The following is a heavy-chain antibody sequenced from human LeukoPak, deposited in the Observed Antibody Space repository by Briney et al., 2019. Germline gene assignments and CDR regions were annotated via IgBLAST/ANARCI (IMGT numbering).Heavy chain of an antibody. Sequence: ASVKVSCKASGYTFTSYGISWVRQAPGQGLEWMGWISAYNGNTNYAQKLQGRVTMTTDTSTSTAYMELMSLRYDDTGVYYCARDRSSSWYGAYYYYGMDVWAKGPRSPSP. CDR2: ISAYNGNT. D-gene: IGHD6-13*01. V-gene: IGHV1-18*01. J-gene: IGHJ6*02. CDR1: GYTFTSYG. CDR3: ARDRSSSWYGAYYYYGMDV.